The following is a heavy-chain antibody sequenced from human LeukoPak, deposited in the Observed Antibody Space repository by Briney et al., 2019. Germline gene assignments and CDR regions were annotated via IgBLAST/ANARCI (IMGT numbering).Heavy chain of an antibody. Sequence: QPGGSLRLSCAASGFTFSSYGMHWVRQAPGKGLEWVAVISYDGSNKYYADSVKGRFTISRDNSKNTLYLQMNSLRAEDTAVYYCAKDRRITMVRGVIPHFDYWGQGTLVTVSS. CDR2: ISYDGSNK. CDR1: GFTFSSYG. J-gene: IGHJ4*02. D-gene: IGHD3-10*01. CDR3: AKDRRITMVRGVIPHFDY. V-gene: IGHV3-30*18.